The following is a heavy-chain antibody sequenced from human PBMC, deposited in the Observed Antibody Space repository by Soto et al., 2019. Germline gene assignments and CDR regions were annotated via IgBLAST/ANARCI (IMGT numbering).Heavy chain of an antibody. D-gene: IGHD1-20*01. J-gene: IGHJ5*02. Sequence: ASEKVSCKASGYTFTGYYMHWVRQATGQGLEWMGWMNPNSGDTGYAQKFQGRVTMTRNTSISTAYMELSSLTSEDTAVHYCTTDNWNYNWFDPWGQGTLVTVSS. CDR2: MNPNSGDT. V-gene: IGHV1-8*02. CDR3: TTDNWNYNWFDP. CDR1: GYTFTGYY.